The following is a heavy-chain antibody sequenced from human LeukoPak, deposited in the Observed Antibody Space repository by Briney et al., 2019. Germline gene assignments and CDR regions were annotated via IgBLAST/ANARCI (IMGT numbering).Heavy chain of an antibody. CDR2: INHSGST. CDR1: GGSFSGYY. J-gene: IGHJ4*02. CDR3: ASIPGGEEMATIPDY. Sequence: SETLSLTCAVYGGSFSGYYWSWIRQPPGKGLEWIGEINHSGSTNYNPSLKSRVTISVDTSKNQFSLKLSSVTAADTAVYYCASIPGGEEMATIPDYWGQGTLVTDSS. V-gene: IGHV4-34*01. D-gene: IGHD5-24*01.